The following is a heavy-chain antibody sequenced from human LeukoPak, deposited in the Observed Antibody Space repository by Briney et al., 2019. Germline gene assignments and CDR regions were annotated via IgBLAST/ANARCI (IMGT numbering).Heavy chain of an antibody. CDR3: AKFQANYYDSSGYGCFDY. V-gene: IGHV3-11*01. D-gene: IGHD3-22*01. CDR2: ISSSGGII. J-gene: IGHJ4*02. Sequence: GGSLRLSCATSGFTFSDYHMNWIRQAPGKGLEWVSYISSSGGIIYYADSVKGRFTISRDNSKNTMYLQMNSLRAEDTAVYYCAKFQANYYDSSGYGCFDYWGQGTLVTVSS. CDR1: GFTFSDYH.